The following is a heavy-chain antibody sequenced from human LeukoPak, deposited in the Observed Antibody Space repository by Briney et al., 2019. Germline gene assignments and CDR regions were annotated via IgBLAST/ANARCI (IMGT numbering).Heavy chain of an antibody. Sequence: PGGSLRLSCAASGFTFSSYWMSWVRQAPGKGLEWVANIKQDGSEKYYVDSVKGRFTISRDNAKNSLYLQMNSLRAEDTAVYYCARDVGYYGSGSYYNEPPDAFDIWGQGTMVTVSS. V-gene: IGHV3-7*01. CDR1: GFTFSSYW. J-gene: IGHJ3*02. CDR2: IKQDGSEK. D-gene: IGHD3-10*01. CDR3: ARDVGYYGSGSYYNEPPDAFDI.